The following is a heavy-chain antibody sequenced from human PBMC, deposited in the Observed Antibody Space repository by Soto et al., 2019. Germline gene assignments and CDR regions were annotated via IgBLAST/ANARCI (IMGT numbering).Heavy chain of an antibody. Sequence: ASVKVSCKASGYTFTSYDITWVRQATVQGLEWMGWMNPNSGNTGYSQKFQGRVTMTRNTSISTDYIELSSLRSEDTAVYYCAVRLIAVAGHGLDYGGQGSLVTVSS. J-gene: IGHJ4*02. D-gene: IGHD6-19*01. V-gene: IGHV1-8*01. CDR2: MNPNSGNT. CDR3: AVRLIAVAGHGLDY. CDR1: GYTFTSYD.